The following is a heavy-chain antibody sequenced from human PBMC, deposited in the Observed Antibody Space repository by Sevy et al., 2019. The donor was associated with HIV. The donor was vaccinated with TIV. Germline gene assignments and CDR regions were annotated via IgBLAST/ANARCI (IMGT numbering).Heavy chain of an antibody. CDR2: ISSSGSTI. D-gene: IGHD3-3*01. V-gene: IGHV3-11*01. J-gene: IGHJ6*02. CDR1: GFTFSDYY. Sequence: GGSLRLSCAASGFTFSDYYMSWIRQAPGKGLEWVSYISSSGSTIYYADSVKGRFTISRDNAKNSLYLQMNSLRAEETAVYYCARDERMGDFWSGYSYYYYYYGMDVWGQGTTVTVSS. CDR3: ARDERMGDFWSGYSYYYYYYGMDV.